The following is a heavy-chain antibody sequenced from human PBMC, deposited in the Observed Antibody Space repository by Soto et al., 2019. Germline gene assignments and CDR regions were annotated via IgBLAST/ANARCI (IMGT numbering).Heavy chain of an antibody. CDR2: INPSGGST. V-gene: IGHV1-46*01. Sequence: GASVKVSCKASGYTFTSYYMHWVRQAPGQGLEWMGIINPSGGSTSYAQKFQGRVTMTRDTSTSTAYMELSSVTAADTAVYYCARVGLVRNRLGDKYYFDYWGQGTLVTVSS. D-gene: IGHD4-17*01. J-gene: IGHJ4*02. CDR3: ARVGLVRNRLGDKYYFDY. CDR1: GYTFTSYY.